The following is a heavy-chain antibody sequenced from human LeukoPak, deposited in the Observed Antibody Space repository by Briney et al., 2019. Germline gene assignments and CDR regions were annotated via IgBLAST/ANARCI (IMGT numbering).Heavy chain of an antibody. CDR1: GFTFSSYG. Sequence: GGSLRLSCAASGFTFSSYGMHWVRQAPGKGLEWVAVISYDGSNKYYADSVKGRFTISRDNSKNTLYLQINSLRAEDTAVYYCAKGAQGMDVWGQGTTVTVSS. V-gene: IGHV3-30*18. J-gene: IGHJ6*02. CDR2: ISYDGSNK. CDR3: AKGAQGMDV.